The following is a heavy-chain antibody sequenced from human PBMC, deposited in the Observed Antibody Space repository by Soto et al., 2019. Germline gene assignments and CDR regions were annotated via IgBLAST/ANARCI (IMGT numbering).Heavy chain of an antibody. Sequence: SETLSLTCTVSGGSISTSNYYWAWVRQAPGKGLEWIANIYYRGDTYYHPSLRSRLTVSVDTSKNQFSLKLSSLTAEDTAVYYCAKFPVYYSTYTSGSRYFDYWGQGTLVTVSS. CDR1: GGSISTSNYY. J-gene: IGHJ4*02. V-gene: IGHV4-39*01. D-gene: IGHD3-10*01. CDR2: IYYRGDT. CDR3: AKFPVYYSTYTSGSRYFDY.